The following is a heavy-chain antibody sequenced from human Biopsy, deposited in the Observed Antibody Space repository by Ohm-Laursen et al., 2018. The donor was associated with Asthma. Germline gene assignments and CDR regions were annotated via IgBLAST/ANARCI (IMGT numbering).Heavy chain of an antibody. D-gene: IGHD6-13*01. CDR3: ARGYSTSWYFGY. V-gene: IGHV3-30*03. CDR2: MSFDGRQT. CDR1: GFSFNSYG. Sequence: SLRLSCAASGFSFNSYGMHWVRQAPGKGLGWVAVMSFDGRQTYYADSVKGRFTISRDNPKKSVYLQLDSLRVEDTAVYYCARGYSTSWYFGYWGQGTVVTVSS. J-gene: IGHJ4*02.